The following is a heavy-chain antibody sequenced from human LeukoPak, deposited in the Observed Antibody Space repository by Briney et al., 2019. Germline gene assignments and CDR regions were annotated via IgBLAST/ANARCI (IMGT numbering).Heavy chain of an antibody. CDR1: GFTFSSHW. D-gene: IGHD5-12*01. Sequence: GGSLRLSCAASGFTFSSHWMNWVRQAPGKGLEWVTQIKQYGREIYYLDSVKGRFTISRDDADNSGFLQMNSLRVEDTAVYYCATDRGALWGQGTLVTVSS. CDR2: IKQYGREI. V-gene: IGHV3-7*03. CDR3: ATDRGAL. J-gene: IGHJ4*02.